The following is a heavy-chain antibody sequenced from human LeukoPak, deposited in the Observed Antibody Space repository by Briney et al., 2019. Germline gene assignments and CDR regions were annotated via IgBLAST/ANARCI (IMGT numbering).Heavy chain of an antibody. CDR2: ISYDGSNK. CDR1: GFTFSSYA. D-gene: IGHD2-2*01. V-gene: IGHV3-30-3*01. CDR3: ATPWISTSPLRLDDY. Sequence: GGSLRLSCAASGFTFSSYAMHWVRQAPGKGLEWVAVISYDGSNKYYADSVKGRFTISRDNSKNTLYLQMNSLRAEDTAVYYCATPWISTSPLRLDDYWGQGTLVTVSS. J-gene: IGHJ4*02.